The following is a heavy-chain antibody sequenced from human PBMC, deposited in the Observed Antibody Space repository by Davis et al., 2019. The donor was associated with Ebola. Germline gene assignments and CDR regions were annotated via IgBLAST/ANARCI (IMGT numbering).Heavy chain of an antibody. CDR2: IDSDGSTK. J-gene: IGHJ6*04. V-gene: IGHV3-74*01. D-gene: IGHD6-19*01. Sequence: GESLKISCTDSVITFSSYAMTWVRQAPGKGLVWISRIDSDGSTKHYADSVKGRFTISRDNVKNTVYLQMNSLIAEDTAVYYCAGLPAVAYYGMEVWGKGTTVTVSS. CDR1: VITFSSYA. CDR3: AGLPAVAYYGMEV.